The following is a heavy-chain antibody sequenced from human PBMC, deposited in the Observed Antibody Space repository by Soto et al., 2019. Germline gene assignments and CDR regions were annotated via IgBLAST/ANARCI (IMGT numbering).Heavy chain of an antibody. CDR1: GYTFTSYA. Sequence: QVQLVQSGAEEKKAGASVKVSCKASGYTFTSYAMHWVRQAPDKGLKGMGWINAGNGNTKYSQKFQGRVTITRDTSASTAYMELSSLRSEDTAVYYCASSYCISTSCPPYYGMDVWGQGTTVTVSS. V-gene: IGHV1-3*05. J-gene: IGHJ6*02. CDR2: INAGNGNT. CDR3: ASSYCISTSCPPYYGMDV. D-gene: IGHD2-2*01.